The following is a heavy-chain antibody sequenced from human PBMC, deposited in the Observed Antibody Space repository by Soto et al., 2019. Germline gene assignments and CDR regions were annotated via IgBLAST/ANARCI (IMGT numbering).Heavy chain of an antibody. D-gene: IGHD2-8*01. CDR3: ARAGISMLTLDY. CDR1: GGPISSGGYY. J-gene: IGHJ4*02. Sequence: SETLSLTCTVSGGPISSGGYYWSWIRPHPGKGLELIGYIYYSRSTYYNPSLNSRVTISVDTSKNQFSLKLSSVTAADTAVYYCARAGISMLTLDYWGQGTLVTVSS. V-gene: IGHV4-31*03. CDR2: IYYSRST.